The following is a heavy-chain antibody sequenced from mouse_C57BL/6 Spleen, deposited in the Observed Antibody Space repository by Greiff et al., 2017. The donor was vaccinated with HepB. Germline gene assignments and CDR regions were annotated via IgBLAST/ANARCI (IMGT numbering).Heavy chain of an antibody. J-gene: IGHJ2*01. Sequence: VQLQQPGAELVRPGSSVKLSCKASGYTFTSYWMDWVKQRPGQGLEWIGNIYPSDSETHYNQKFKDKATLTVDKSSSTAYMQLSSLTSEDSAVYYCARDYGSWYFDYWGQGTTLTVSS. CDR1: GYTFTSYW. CDR3: ARDYGSWYFDY. CDR2: IYPSDSET. V-gene: IGHV1-61*01. D-gene: IGHD1-1*01.